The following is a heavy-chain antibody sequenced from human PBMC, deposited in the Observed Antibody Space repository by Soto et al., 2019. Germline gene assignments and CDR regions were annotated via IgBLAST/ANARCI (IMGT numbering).Heavy chain of an antibody. CDR3: ARETDTSMVDY. J-gene: IGHJ4*02. Sequence: QVQLVQSGAEVKKPGASVKVSCQTSGYNFSAYYFNWVRQAAGQGPEWMGWLNPRNGQTGYVQKFRGRGTMTTDTSIATVYLELSRLTSEDTAIYFCARETDTSMVDYWGQGTLVTVSS. CDR1: GYNFSAYY. CDR2: LNPRNGQT. D-gene: IGHD5-18*01. V-gene: IGHV1-8*01.